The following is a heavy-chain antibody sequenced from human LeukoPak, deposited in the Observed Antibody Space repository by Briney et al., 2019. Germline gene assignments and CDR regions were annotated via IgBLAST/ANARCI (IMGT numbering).Heavy chain of an antibody. J-gene: IGHJ5*02. CDR3: ARDLSFTGYSSSWVGYNWFDP. CDR2: IIPICGTA. D-gene: IGHD6-13*01. Sequence: GASVKVSCKASGGTFSSYAISWVRQAPGQGLEWMGGIIPICGTANYAQKFQGRVTITADESTSTAYMELSSLRSEDTAVYYCARDLSFTGYSSSWVGYNWFDPWGRGTLVTVSS. V-gene: IGHV1-69*13. CDR1: GGTFSSYA.